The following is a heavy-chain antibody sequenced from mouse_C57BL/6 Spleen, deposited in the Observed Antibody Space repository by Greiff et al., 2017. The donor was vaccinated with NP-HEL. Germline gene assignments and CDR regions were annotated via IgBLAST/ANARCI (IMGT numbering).Heavy chain of an antibody. V-gene: IGHV1-61*01. CDR2: IYPSDSET. CDR1: GYTFTSYW. Sequence: VQLQQPGAELVMPGASVKLSCKASGYTFTSYWMHWVKQRPGQGLEWIGNIYPSDSETHYNQKFKDKATLTVDKSSSTAYMQLSSLTSEDSAVYYCARRGYFDVWGTGTTVTVSS. CDR3: ARRGYFDV. J-gene: IGHJ1*03.